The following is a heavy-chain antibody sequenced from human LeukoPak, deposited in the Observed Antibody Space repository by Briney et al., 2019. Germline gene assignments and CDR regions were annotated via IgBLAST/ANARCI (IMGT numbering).Heavy chain of an antibody. V-gene: IGHV3-64*01. CDR1: GFTFSSYA. CDR3: ARDRGRYYYDSSGYYDY. D-gene: IGHD3-22*01. Sequence: GGSLRLSCAASGFTFSSYAMHWVRQAPGKGLEYVSAISSNGGSTYYANSVKGRFTISRDNSKNTLYLQMGSLRAEDMAVYYCARDRGRYYYDSSGYYDYWGQGTLVTVP. J-gene: IGHJ4*02. CDR2: ISSNGGST.